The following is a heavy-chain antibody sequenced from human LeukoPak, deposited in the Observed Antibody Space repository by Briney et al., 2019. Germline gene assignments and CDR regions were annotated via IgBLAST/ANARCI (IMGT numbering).Heavy chain of an antibody. V-gene: IGHV4-38-2*02. CDR3: AREGQLPTSYNWFDP. J-gene: IGHJ5*02. Sequence: SETLSLTCAVSGYSISSGYYWGWIRQPPGKGLEWIGSIYHSGSTYYNPSLKSRVTISVDTSKDQLSLKLSSVTAADTAVYYCAREGQLPTSYNWFDPWGQGTLVTVSS. CDR1: GYSISSGYY. D-gene: IGHD2-2*01. CDR2: IYHSGST.